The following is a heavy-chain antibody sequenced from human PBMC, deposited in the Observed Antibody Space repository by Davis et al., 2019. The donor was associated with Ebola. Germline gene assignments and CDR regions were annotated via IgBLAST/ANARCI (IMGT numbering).Heavy chain of an antibody. J-gene: IGHJ6*02. CDR3: ARAPRVGWSGYRPYYYGMDV. CDR2: IWYDGSNK. Sequence: GGSLRLSCAASGFTFSSYGMHWVRQAPGKGLEWVAVIWYDGSNKYYADSVKGRFTISRDNSKNTLYLQMNSLRAEDTAVYYCARAPRVGWSGYRPYYYGMDVWGQGTTVTVSS. CDR1: GFTFSSYG. D-gene: IGHD3-3*01. V-gene: IGHV3-33*01.